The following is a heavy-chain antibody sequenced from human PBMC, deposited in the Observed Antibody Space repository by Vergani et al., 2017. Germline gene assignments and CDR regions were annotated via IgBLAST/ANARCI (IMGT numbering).Heavy chain of an antibody. CDR3: ATRVPWYYYDSSGCVFDY. V-gene: IGHV1-69*18. CDR2: IIPIFGTA. D-gene: IGHD3-22*01. J-gene: IGHJ4*02. CDR1: GGTFSSYA. Sequence: QVQLVQSGAEVMKPGSSVKVSCKASGGTFSSYAISWVRQAPGQGLEWMGRIIPIFGTANYAQKFQGRVTITADESTSTAYMELSSLRSEDTAVYYCATRVPWYYYDSSGCVFDYWGKGNLVTVSS.